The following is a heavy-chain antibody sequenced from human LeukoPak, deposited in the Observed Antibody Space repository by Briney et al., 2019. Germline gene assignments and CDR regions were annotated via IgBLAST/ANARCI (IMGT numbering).Heavy chain of an antibody. CDR2: ISCYNGHT. D-gene: IGHD6-6*01. V-gene: IGHV1-18*01. CDR3: ARREGRSASPFFFDS. CDR1: GYTFTKYG. J-gene: IGHJ4*02. Sequence: ASVKVSCKASGYTFTKYGLNWVRQAPGQGLQWMGWISCYNGHTHYAQNFQGRVTMTTDTSTNTAYMELRSLRSDDTAVCYCARREGRSASPFFFDSWGQGTLVTVSS.